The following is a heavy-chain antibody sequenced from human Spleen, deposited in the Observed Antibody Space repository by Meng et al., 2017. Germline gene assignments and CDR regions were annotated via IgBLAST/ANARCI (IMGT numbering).Heavy chain of an antibody. D-gene: IGHD4-11*01. V-gene: IGHV4-34*01. Sequence: QLQLTHWGAGLLKPSETLSLTCVVSGGSFSDYYWSWIRQPPGKGLEWIGEINHSGSTNYNPSLESRATISVDTSQNNLSLKLSSVTAADSAVYYCARGPTTMAHDFDYWGQGTLVTGSS. CDR2: INHSGST. J-gene: IGHJ4*02. CDR3: ARGPTTMAHDFDY. CDR1: GGSFSDYY.